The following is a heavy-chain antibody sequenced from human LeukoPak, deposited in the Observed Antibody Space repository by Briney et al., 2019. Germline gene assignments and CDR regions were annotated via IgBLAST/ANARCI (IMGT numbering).Heavy chain of an antibody. CDR2: ISGSGGST. CDR3: AKDFVVVMMMAFDI. Sequence: GGSLRLSCAASGVSFSSYAMSWVRQAPGKGLEWVSAISGSGGSTYYADSVKGRFTISRDNSKNTLYLQMNSLRAEDTAVYYCAKDFVVVMMMAFDIWGQGTMVTVSS. CDR1: GVSFSSYA. V-gene: IGHV3-23*01. D-gene: IGHD3-3*01. J-gene: IGHJ3*02.